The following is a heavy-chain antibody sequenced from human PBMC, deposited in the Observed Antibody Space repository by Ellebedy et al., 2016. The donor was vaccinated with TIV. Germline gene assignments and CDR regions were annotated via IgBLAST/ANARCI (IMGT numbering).Heavy chain of an antibody. J-gene: IGHJ4*02. V-gene: IGHV3-23*01. CDR3: AKAGRGTTPRYFDF. Sequence: GGSLRFSCAASGITFSSYPMSWVRQAPGKGLEWVSAIGASGAITSYADSLKGRFTISRDNSKNTLYLQMNSLRAEDTAFYYCAKAGRGTTPRYFDFWGQGTLVTVSS. D-gene: IGHD1-26*01. CDR2: IGASGAIT. CDR1: GITFSSYP.